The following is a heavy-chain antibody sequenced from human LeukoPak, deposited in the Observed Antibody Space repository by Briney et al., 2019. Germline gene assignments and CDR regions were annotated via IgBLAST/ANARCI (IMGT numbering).Heavy chain of an antibody. CDR1: GYILTEVA. CDR2: FDPEYDEDGET. J-gene: IGHJ4*02. V-gene: IGHV1-24*01. D-gene: IGHD5-12*01. Sequence: ASVKVSCKVSGYILTEVAINWVRQAPGKGLEWIGGFDPEYDEDGETLFAQKFQGRVTMTEDASTDTAYMVLSSLRSEDTGVYYCAMTDRYAGRPFDYWGQGTLVTVSS. CDR3: AMTDRYAGRPFDY.